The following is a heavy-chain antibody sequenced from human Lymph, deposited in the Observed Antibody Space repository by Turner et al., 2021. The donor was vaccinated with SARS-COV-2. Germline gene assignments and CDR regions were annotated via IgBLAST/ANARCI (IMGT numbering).Heavy chain of an antibody. D-gene: IGHD2-21*02. Sequence: QVKLQESGPGLVRPLETLSLTCPVSGGSMNSNYWSWIRQPPGKRLEWFGYIYYRGSTNYNPSLESRVTISVDTSRNQFSLNLTSVTAADTAIYYCARETVNNWVDPWGQGTLVTVSS. V-gene: IGHV4-59*01. J-gene: IGHJ5*02. CDR2: IYYRGST. CDR1: GGSMNSNY. CDR3: ARETVNNWVDP.